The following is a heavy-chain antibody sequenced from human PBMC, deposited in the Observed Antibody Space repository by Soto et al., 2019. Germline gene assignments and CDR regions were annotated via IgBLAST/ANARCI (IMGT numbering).Heavy chain of an antibody. D-gene: IGHD3-22*01. CDR1: GGTFSSYV. CDR3: ARDLLHRPVVSSGLFDY. V-gene: IGHV1-69*13. Sequence: AAVKVSCKASGGTFSSYVISWVRQAPGQGLEWVGGIIPIFGTANYAQKFQGRVTNTADETTSTAYMELSSLRSEDTAVYYCARDLLHRPVVSSGLFDYWGQGTLVTVSS. J-gene: IGHJ4*02. CDR2: IIPIFGTA.